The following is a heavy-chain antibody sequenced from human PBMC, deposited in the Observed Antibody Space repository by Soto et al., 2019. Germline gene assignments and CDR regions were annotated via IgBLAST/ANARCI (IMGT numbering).Heavy chain of an antibody. D-gene: IGHD6-6*01. V-gene: IGHV5-51*01. CDR3: ARSYSSSSYFDH. CDR2: IYPCDSDT. J-gene: IGHJ4*02. CDR1: GYNFAIYW. Sequence: PGESLKISCKGSGYNFAIYWIGWVRQMPGEGLEWMGFIYPCDSDTRYNPSFQGHVTISADKSISTAYLQWSSLQASDTAIYYCARSYSSSSYFDHWGQGTQVTVSS.